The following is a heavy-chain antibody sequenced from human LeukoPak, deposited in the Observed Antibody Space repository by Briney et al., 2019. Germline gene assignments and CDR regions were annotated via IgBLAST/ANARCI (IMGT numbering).Heavy chain of an antibody. Sequence: SETLSLTCAVYGGPFSGFYWSWLRQPPGKGLEWSGEIIYGGTHNSKTSLKSRVTISVDTSNNQFSLRLTSLTAADTAVYYCARGGGPPAYYFDFWGQGIQVTVCS. V-gene: IGHV4-34*01. CDR1: GGPFSGFY. CDR2: IIYGGTH. D-gene: IGHD3-16*01. J-gene: IGHJ4*02. CDR3: ARGGGPPAYYFDF.